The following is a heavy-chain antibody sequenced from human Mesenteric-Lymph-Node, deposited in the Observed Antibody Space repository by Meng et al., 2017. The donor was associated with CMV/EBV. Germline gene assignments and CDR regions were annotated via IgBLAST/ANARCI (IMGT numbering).Heavy chain of an antibody. Sequence: SRFSLSTTGVGVGWVRQPPGKALEWLALIYWDEDKSYRPSLKSRVTITKDTSKNQVVLTLTNMDPVDTATYYCARRLYSTSSGALDYWGQGILVTVSS. CDR2: IYWDEDK. CDR1: RFSLSTTGVG. CDR3: ARRLYSTSSGALDY. J-gene: IGHJ4*02. V-gene: IGHV2-5*02. D-gene: IGHD6-6*01.